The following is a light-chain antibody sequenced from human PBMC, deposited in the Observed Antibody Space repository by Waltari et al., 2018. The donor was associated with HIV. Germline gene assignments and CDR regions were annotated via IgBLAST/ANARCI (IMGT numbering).Light chain of an antibody. CDR2: RND. Sequence: SVVTQPPSASGTPGQRVTISCSGNTSHIGSNYVFWYQHLPGTAPKLLIHRNDQRPAGVPDRVSGSTSGTSASLAISGLRSEDEADYYCVTWDDSLRGVVFGGGTKVAVL. J-gene: IGLJ2*01. CDR3: VTWDDSLRGVV. V-gene: IGLV1-47*01. CDR1: TSHIGSNY.